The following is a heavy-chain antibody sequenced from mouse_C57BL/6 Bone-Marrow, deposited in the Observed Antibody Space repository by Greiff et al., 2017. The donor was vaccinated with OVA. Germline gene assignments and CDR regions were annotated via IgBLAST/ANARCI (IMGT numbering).Heavy chain of an antibody. D-gene: IGHD2-3*01. J-gene: IGHJ3*01. V-gene: IGHV1-64*01. CDR2: IHPNSGST. Sequence: VQLQQPGAELVKPGASVKLSCKASGYTFTSYWMHWVKQRPGQGLEWIGMIHPNSGSTNYNEKFKSKATLTVDKSSSTAYMQLSSLTSEDSAVYYCARKGWLLPAWFAYWGQGTLVTVSA. CDR3: ARKGWLLPAWFAY. CDR1: GYTFTSYW.